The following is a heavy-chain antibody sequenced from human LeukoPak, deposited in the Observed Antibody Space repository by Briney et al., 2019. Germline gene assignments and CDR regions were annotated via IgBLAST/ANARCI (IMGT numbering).Heavy chain of an antibody. D-gene: IGHD1-26*01. CDR2: IYPGDSDT. CDR3: VAGPERWEIHLVY. V-gene: IGHV5-51*01. CDR1: GYTFNSDW. Sequence: GESLKISCQGSGYTFNSDWIGWVRQLPGKGLEWMGIIYPGDSDTRYSPSFQGQVTISADKSINSAYLQWSSLKASDTAMYYCVAGPERWEIHLVYWGQGTPVTVSS. J-gene: IGHJ4*02.